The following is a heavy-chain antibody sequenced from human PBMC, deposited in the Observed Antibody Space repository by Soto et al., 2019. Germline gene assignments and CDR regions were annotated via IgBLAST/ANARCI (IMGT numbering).Heavy chain of an antibody. CDR1: GGSISSGGYY. Sequence: QVQLQGSGPGLVKPSQTLSLTCTVSGGSISSGGYYWSWIRQHPGKGLEWIGYIYYSGSTYYNPSLKSRVTISVDTSKNQFSLKLSAVTAADTAVYYCARSGYSYGPNPLLYWGQGTLVTVSS. J-gene: IGHJ4*02. CDR2: IYYSGST. CDR3: ARSGYSYGPNPLLY. D-gene: IGHD5-18*01. V-gene: IGHV4-31*03.